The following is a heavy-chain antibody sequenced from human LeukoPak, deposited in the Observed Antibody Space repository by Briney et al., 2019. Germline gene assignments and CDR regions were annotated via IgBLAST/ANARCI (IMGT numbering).Heavy chain of an antibody. Sequence: GGSLRLSCAASGFIFNSFWMHWVRRVPGKGLVWVSRIHFDGTNTGYADSVKGRFTIYRDNTKNTLYLQMNSLTVDDTAVYYCTRSGHGSGWGRFDYWGQGSLVTVSS. CDR1: GFIFNSFW. V-gene: IGHV3-74*01. CDR3: TRSGHGSGWGRFDY. CDR2: IHFDGTNT. D-gene: IGHD6-19*01. J-gene: IGHJ4*02.